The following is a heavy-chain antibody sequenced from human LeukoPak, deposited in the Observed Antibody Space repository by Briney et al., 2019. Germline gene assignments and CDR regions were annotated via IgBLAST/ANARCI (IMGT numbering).Heavy chain of an antibody. V-gene: IGHV1-46*02. CDR1: GGTFNNHA. J-gene: IGHJ3*02. Sequence: ASVKVSCKASGGTFNNHAISWVRQAPGQGLEWMGIINPSGGSTSYAQKFQGRVTMTRDMSTSTVYMELSSLRSEDTAVYFCAKGLRSGNDLDAFDMWGQGTMVTVSS. CDR2: INPSGGST. D-gene: IGHD5-12*01. CDR3: AKGLRSGNDLDAFDM.